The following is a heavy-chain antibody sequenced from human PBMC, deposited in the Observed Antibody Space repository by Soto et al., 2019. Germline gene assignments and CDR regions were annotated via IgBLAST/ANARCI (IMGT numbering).Heavy chain of an antibody. Sequence: EVQLVESGGGLVKPGGSLKISCVASGFNFTDAWMNWVRQAPGKGLEWVGHVKTKADGGTADYAAFVKGRFTVSRDDSKNTLFLEMNSLKNEDTGIYYCTTLGPSWGQGTRVAVSS. CDR3: TTLGPS. V-gene: IGHV3-15*07. J-gene: IGHJ4*02. CDR2: VKTKADGGTA. CDR1: GFNFTDAW.